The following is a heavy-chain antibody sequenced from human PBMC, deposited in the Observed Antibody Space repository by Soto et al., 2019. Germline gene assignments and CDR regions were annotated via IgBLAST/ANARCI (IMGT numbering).Heavy chain of an antibody. J-gene: IGHJ4*02. V-gene: IGHV1-18*01. CDR3: ARGRYGDY. CDR1: GYAFTTYG. Sequence: QVHLVQSGAEVKKPGASVKVSCKGSGYAFTTYGITWVRQAPGQGLEWMGWISAHNGNTNYAQKLQGRVTVTRDTGTSTAYMELRSLRSDDTAVYYCARGRYGDYWGQGALVTVSS. D-gene: IGHD1-1*01. CDR2: ISAHNGNT.